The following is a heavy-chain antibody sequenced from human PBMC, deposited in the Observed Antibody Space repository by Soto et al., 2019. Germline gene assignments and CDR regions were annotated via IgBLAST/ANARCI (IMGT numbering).Heavy chain of an antibody. CDR2: MSPNSGNT. CDR1: GYTFTTFD. CDR3: ARGITQGYDY. V-gene: IGHV1-8*01. D-gene: IGHD3-16*01. J-gene: IGHJ4*02. Sequence: ASVKVSCKPSGYTFTTFDINWVRQAPGQGLEWMGWMSPNSGNTGYAQKFQGRVVMTRDTAISTAYMELRSLTSEDTAAYYCARGITQGYDYWGQGTLVTVSS.